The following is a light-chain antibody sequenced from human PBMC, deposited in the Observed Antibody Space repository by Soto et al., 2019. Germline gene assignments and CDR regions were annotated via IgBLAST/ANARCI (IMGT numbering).Light chain of an antibody. V-gene: IGLV2-8*01. CDR1: SSDVGGYNY. J-gene: IGLJ1*01. Sequence: QSVLTQPPSASGSPGQSVTISCTGTSSDVGGYNYVSWYQQHPGKAPKVIIYEVSKRPSGVPDRFSGSKSGSTASLTVSGLQAEDEADYYCCSYIGHYIYVFGTGTKVTVL. CDR3: CSYIGHYIYV. CDR2: EVS.